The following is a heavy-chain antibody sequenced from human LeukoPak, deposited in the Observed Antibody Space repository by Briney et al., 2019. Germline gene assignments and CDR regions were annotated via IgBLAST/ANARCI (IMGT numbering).Heavy chain of an antibody. V-gene: IGHV4-59*01. Sequence: SETLSLTCTVSGGSISNYYWSWIRQPPGKGLEWIGYIYYSGNTHYNPSLRSRVTISVDTSKNQFSLNLRSVTAADTAMYYCARGGPRLYYYYMDVWGKGTTVTISS. J-gene: IGHJ6*03. CDR1: GGSISNYY. D-gene: IGHD3-22*01. CDR3: ARGGPRLYYYYMDV. CDR2: IYYSGNT.